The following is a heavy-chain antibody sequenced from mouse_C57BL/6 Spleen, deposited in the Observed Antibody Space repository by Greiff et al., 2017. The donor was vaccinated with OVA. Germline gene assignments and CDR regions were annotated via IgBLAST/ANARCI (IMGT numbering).Heavy chain of an antibody. CDR3: AREYDFFPWFAY. Sequence: VHVKQSGAELVKPGASVKLSCTASGFNIKDYYMHWVKQRTEQGLEWIGRIDPEDGETKYAPKFQGKATITADTSSNTAYLQLSSLTSEDTAVYYCAREYDFFPWFAYWGQGTLVTVSA. J-gene: IGHJ3*01. CDR1: GFNIKDYY. CDR2: IDPEDGET. D-gene: IGHD2-4*01. V-gene: IGHV14-2*01.